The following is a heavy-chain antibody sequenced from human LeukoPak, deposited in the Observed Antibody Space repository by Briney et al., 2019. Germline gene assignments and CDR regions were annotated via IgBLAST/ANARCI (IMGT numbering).Heavy chain of an antibody. V-gene: IGHV4-59*01. CDR1: GGSINSYY. Sequence: SETLSLTCTVSGGSINSYYWSWIRQPPGKGLECIGYIHYTGSTNYNPSLKSRVTISVDTSKNQFSLKLSSVTAADTAVYYCARTEESGYSYRYFGYYYYMDVWGKGTTVTVSS. CDR2: IHYTGST. CDR3: ARTEESGYSYRYFGYYYYMDV. J-gene: IGHJ6*03. D-gene: IGHD5-18*01.